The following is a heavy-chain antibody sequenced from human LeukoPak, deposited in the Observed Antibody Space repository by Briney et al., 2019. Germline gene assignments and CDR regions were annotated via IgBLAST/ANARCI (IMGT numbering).Heavy chain of an antibody. D-gene: IGHD3-16*01. Sequence: GGSLRLSCAASGFTVSSNYMSWVRQAPGKGLEWVSVIYSGGSTYYADSVKGRFTISRDNSKNTLYLQMNSLRAEDTAVYHCASKGSYDYVWTWGQGTLVTVSS. V-gene: IGHV3-66*01. CDR1: GFTVSSNY. J-gene: IGHJ5*02. CDR2: IYSGGST. CDR3: ASKGSYDYVWT.